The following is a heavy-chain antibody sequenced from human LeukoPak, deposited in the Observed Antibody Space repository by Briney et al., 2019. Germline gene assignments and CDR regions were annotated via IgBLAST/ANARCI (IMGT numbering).Heavy chain of an antibody. CDR2: IYYSGST. D-gene: IGHD1-7*01. Sequence: SETLSLTCTVSGASISSTTYYWGWIRQPPRKGLEWIASIYYSGSTNYNPSLKSRVTISVDTSKNQFSLKLSSVTAADTAVYYCARGGILTGTNWFDPWGQGTLVTVSS. CDR1: GASISSTTYY. CDR3: ARGGILTGTNWFDP. J-gene: IGHJ5*02. V-gene: IGHV4-39*07.